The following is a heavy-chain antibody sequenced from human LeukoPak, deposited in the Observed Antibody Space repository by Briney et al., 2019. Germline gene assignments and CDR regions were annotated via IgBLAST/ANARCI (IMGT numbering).Heavy chain of an antibody. CDR2: IIPIFGTA. Sequence: SVKVSCRASGGTFSSYATSWVRQAPGQGLEWMGGIIPIFGTANYAQKFQGRVTITADESTSTAYMELSSLRSEDTAVYYCARAGGYSYGYDYWGQGTLVTVSS. D-gene: IGHD5-18*01. J-gene: IGHJ4*02. CDR1: GGTFSSYA. V-gene: IGHV1-69*13. CDR3: ARAGGYSYGYDY.